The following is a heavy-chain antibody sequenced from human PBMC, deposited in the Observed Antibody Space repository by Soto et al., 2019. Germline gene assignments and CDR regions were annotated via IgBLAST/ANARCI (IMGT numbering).Heavy chain of an antibody. CDR1: GGTLSSNA. Sequence: QVQLEQSGAEVKKPGSSVKVSCKASGGTLSSNAISWVRQTPGQGLEWVGGIIPVLGIVNYAQKFQGRVTITADESTTTVYMELTSLTSEDTAMYYCARDRAEIYYGMDVWGKGTTVIVSS. J-gene: IGHJ6*04. CDR3: ARDRAEIYYGMDV. V-gene: IGHV1-69*01. CDR2: IIPVLGIV.